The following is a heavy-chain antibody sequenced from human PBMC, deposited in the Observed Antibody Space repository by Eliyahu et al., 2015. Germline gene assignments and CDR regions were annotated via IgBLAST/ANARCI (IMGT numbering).Heavy chain of an antibody. J-gene: IGHJ6*02. D-gene: IGHD2-2*01. CDR2: ISSSSSYI. V-gene: IGHV3-21*01. CDR1: GFTFXSYS. CDR3: ARDSTSTDYYYGMDV. Sequence: EVQLVESGGGLVKPGGSLRLSCAASGFTFXSYSMNWVRQAPGKGLEWVSSISSSSSYIYYADSVKGRFTISRDNAKNSLYLQMNSLRAEDTAVYYCARDSTSTDYYYGMDVWGQGTTVTVSS.